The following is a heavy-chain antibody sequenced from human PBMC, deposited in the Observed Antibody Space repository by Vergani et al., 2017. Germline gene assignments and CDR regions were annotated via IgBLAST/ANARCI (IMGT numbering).Heavy chain of an antibody. CDR3: ARVNTDTNGHLYYYYYMDV. Sequence: QVQLQQWGGGLLKPSETLSLTCVVNGGSFSSYHWTLIRQSPGEGLEWGADIVYTGRPDYNPSLKSRPTMSVDKSRNQFSLTHNSVTATDTAINFCARVNTDTNGHLYYYYYMDVWGQGTAVTVS. V-gene: IGHV4-34*12. D-gene: IGHD2-8*01. J-gene: IGHJ6*03. CDR2: IVYTGRP. CDR1: GGSFSSYH.